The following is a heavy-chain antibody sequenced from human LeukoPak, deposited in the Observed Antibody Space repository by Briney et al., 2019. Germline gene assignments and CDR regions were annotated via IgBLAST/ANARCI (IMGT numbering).Heavy chain of an antibody. CDR1: GGSISSYY. CDR2: IYTSGTT. CDR3: ARGTGTTNFDY. V-gene: IGHV4-4*07. D-gene: IGHD1-7*01. J-gene: IGHJ4*02. Sequence: SETLSLTCTVSGGSISSYYWSWIRQPAGKGLEWNGRIYTSGTTNYNPSLMSRVTMSVDTSKSQFSPKLTSVTAADTAVYYCARGTGTTNFDYWGQGTLVTVSS.